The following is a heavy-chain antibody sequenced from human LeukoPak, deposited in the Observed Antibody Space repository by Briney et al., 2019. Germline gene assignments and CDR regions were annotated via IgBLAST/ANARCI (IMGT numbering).Heavy chain of an antibody. CDR2: ISGSGGST. D-gene: IGHD3-10*01. V-gene: IGHV3-23*01. J-gene: IGHJ4*02. CDR3: AKEIFRIKVRGVDY. CDR1: GFTFSSYA. Sequence: GGSLRLSCAASGFTFSSYAMSWVRQASGKGLEWVSAISGSGGSTYYADSVKGRFTISRDNSKNTLYLQMNSLRAEDTAVYYCAKEIFRIKVRGVDYWGQGTLVTVSS.